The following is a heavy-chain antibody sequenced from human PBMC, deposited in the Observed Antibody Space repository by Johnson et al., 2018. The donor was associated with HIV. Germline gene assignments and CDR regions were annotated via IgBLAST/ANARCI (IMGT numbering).Heavy chain of an antibody. D-gene: IGHD3-22*01. CDR1: GFTVSSNY. J-gene: IGHJ3*01. CDR2: IYSGGST. V-gene: IGHV3-53*01. Sequence: EQLVESGGGLIQPGGSLRLSCAASGFTVSSNYMSWVRQAPGKGLEWVSVIYSGGSTYYADSVKGRFTISRDNSKNTRYLQMDSLRAEDTAVYYCARVVVITYHDAFEFGGQGTMVTVSS. CDR3: ARVVVITYHDAFEF.